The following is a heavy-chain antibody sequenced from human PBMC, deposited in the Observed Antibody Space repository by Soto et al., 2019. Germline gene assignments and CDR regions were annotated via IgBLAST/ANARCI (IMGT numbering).Heavy chain of an antibody. CDR1: GGSFSGYY. CDR2: INHSGST. CDR3: ARGSNFVVVVAATNWFDP. Sequence: QMQLQQWGAGLLKPSETLSLTCAVYGGSFSGYYWTWIRQPPGKGLEWIGEINHSGSTNYNPSLKSRVTISVDTSKNQFSLKLSSVTAADTAVYYCARGSNFVVVVAATNWFDPWGQGTLVTVSS. V-gene: IGHV4-34*01. D-gene: IGHD2-15*01. J-gene: IGHJ5*02.